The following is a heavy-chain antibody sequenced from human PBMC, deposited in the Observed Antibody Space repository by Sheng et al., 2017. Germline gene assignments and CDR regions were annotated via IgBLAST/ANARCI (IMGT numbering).Heavy chain of an antibody. CDR3: ARFGKLKAIAAAGNAPPDY. D-gene: IGHD6-13*01. CDR2: ISSSSSYT. CDR1: GFTFSDYY. Sequence: QVQLVESGGGLVKPGGSLRLSCAASGFTFSDYYMSWIRQAPGKGLEWVSYISSSSSYTNYADSVKGRFTISRDNAKNSLYLQMNSLRAEDTAVYYCARFGKLKAIAAAGNAPPDYWGQGTLVTVSS. J-gene: IGHJ4*02. V-gene: IGHV3-11*05.